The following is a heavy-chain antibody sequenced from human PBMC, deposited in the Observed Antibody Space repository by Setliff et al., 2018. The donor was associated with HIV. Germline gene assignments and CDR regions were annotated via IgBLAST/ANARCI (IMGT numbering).Heavy chain of an antibody. CDR1: GGSINNYY. Sequence: SLTCTVSGGSINNYYWSWIRQPPGKALEWIGYVYSTGSTNYKSSLKSRVTISVDTSGKQFSLKLTSVTAADTAVYYCARDYYDSSGYYSDLFDIWGQGTMVTVSS. J-gene: IGHJ3*02. D-gene: IGHD3-22*01. CDR2: VYSTGST. CDR3: ARDYYDSSGYYSDLFDI. V-gene: IGHV4-4*08.